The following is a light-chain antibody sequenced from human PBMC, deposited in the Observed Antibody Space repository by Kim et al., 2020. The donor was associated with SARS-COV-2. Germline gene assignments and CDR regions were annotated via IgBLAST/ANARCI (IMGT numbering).Light chain of an antibody. J-gene: IGLJ2*01. V-gene: IGLV2-14*04. Sequence: SVTISYTGTNSDVGDYQFVSWYQQRPGKAPKLMIYDVSQRPSGVSVRFSGSKSGNTASLTVSGLQAEDEADYYCSSYTSDTTFVLFGGGTQLTVL. CDR1: NSDVGDYQF. CDR2: DVS. CDR3: SSYTSDTTFVL.